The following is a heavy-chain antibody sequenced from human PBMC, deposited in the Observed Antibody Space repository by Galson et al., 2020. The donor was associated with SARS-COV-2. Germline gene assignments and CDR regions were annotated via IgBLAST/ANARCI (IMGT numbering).Heavy chain of an antibody. Sequence: ETSETLSLTCTVSGGPISSSSYYWGWIRQPPGKGLEWIGSIYYSGSTYYNPSLKSRVTISVDTSKNQFSLKLSSVTAADTAVYYCARQLAGYCSGGSCYSGLRFDYWGQGTLVTVSS. CDR2: IYYSGST. CDR3: ARQLAGYCSGGSCYSGLRFDY. CDR1: GGPISSSSYY. J-gene: IGHJ4*02. V-gene: IGHV4-39*01. D-gene: IGHD2-15*01.